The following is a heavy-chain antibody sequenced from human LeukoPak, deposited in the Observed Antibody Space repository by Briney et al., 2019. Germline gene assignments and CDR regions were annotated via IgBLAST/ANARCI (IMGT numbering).Heavy chain of an antibody. J-gene: IGHJ4*02. CDR2: ITSGSSYI. D-gene: IGHD5-18*01. V-gene: IGHV3-21*01. CDR3: ARDRGGIQLWLGDFDY. CDR1: GFSFSTYN. Sequence: GGSLRLSCAASGFSFSTYNMNWVRQAPGQRLEWVSSITSGSSYIYYADSVKGRFTISRDNAKSSLYLQMDSLRAEDTAVYYCARDRGGIQLWLGDFDYWGQGTLVTVSS.